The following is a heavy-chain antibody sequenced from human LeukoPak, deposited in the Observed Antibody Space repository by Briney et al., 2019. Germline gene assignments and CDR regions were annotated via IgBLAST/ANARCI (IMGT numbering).Heavy chain of an antibody. V-gene: IGHV4-39*01. J-gene: IGHJ3*02. CDR2: IYHSGST. D-gene: IGHD3-22*01. CDR3: ARPNSGYYFQDAFDI. CDR1: GGSISSSSYY. Sequence: SETLSLTCTVSGGSISSSSYYWDWIRQPPGKGLEWIGSIYHSGSTYYNPSLKSRVTISVDTSKNQFSLKLSSVTAADTAVYYCARPNSGYYFQDAFDIWGQGTMVTVSS.